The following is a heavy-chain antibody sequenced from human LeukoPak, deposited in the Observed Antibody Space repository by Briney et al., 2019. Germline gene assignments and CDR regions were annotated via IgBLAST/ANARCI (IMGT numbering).Heavy chain of an antibody. CDR2: ISAYNGNT. J-gene: IGHJ6*02. Sequence: ASVKVSCKASGYTFTSYGISWVRQAPGQGLEWMGWISAYNGNTNYAQKLQGRVTMTTDTSTSTAYMELRSLRSDDTAVYYCARDQVGAARPYYYYGMDVWGQGTTVTVSS. D-gene: IGHD6-6*01. CDR1: GYTFTSYG. CDR3: ARDQVGAARPYYYYGMDV. V-gene: IGHV1-18*01.